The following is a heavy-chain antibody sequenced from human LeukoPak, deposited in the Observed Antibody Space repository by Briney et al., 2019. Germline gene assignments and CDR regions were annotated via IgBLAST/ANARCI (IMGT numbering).Heavy chain of an antibody. CDR2: IYYSGST. CDR1: GGSISSYF. V-gene: IGHV4-59*08. J-gene: IGHJ4*02. Sequence: MSSQTLTLTCTVSGGSISSYFWSWIRQHPGKGLEWIGYIYYSGSTNYNPSLKSRVTISVDTSKNQFSLKLSSVTAADTAVYYCARRQGDYWGQGTLVTVSS. CDR3: ARRQGDY.